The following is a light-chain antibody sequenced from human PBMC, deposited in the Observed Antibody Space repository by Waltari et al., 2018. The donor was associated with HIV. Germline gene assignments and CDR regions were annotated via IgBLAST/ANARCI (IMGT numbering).Light chain of an antibody. CDR2: EVT. CDR3: SSFTSSDTPVV. Sequence: QSALTQPASVSGSPGPSITISCTGNTSDVGGYAYVPWSQQHPGQVPKLIIYEVTNRPSGVSNRFSGSKSGNTASLTISGLQPEDEADYYCSSFTSSDTPVVFGGGTKLTVL. J-gene: IGLJ2*01. CDR1: TSDVGGYAY. V-gene: IGLV2-14*01.